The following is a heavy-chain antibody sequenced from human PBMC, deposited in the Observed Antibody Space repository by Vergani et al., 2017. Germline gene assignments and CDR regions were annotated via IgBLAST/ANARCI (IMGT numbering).Heavy chain of an antibody. J-gene: IGHJ6*02. D-gene: IGHD1-14*01. CDR3: AKNPGISTPRHYYAMDV. Sequence: LEESGGGLVKPGGSLRLSCAASGFKFSDHYMSWIRQAPGKGLEWVSHISPGASTVSYTDSVTGRFTVSRDNDNNSLTLDMTTLRVEDTAVYYCAKNPGISTPRHYYAMDVWGQGTTVTVSS. CDR1: GFKFSDHY. CDR2: ISPGASTV. V-gene: IGHV3-11*04.